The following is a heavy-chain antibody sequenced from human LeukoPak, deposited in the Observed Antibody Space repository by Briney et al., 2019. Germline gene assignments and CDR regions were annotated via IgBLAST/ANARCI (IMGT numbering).Heavy chain of an antibody. J-gene: IGHJ4*02. V-gene: IGHV1-8*03. D-gene: IGHD2-15*01. CDR1: GYTFTGYY. CDR2: MNPNSGNT. Sequence: ASVKVSCKASGYTFTGYYMHWVRQAPGQGLEWMGWMNPNSGNTGYAQKFQGRVTITRNTSISTAYMELSSLRSEDTAVYYCARCLSGSGGSCYLDYWGQGTLVTVSS. CDR3: ARCLSGSGGSCYLDY.